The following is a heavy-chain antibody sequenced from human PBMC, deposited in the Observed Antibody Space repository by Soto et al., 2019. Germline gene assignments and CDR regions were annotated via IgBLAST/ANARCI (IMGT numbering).Heavy chain of an antibody. CDR1: GFTFSSDW. CDR2: INSDGSST. V-gene: IGHV3-74*01. J-gene: IGHJ4*02. D-gene: IGHD2-15*01. CDR3: ASTVVTGY. Sequence: EVQLVESGGGLVQPGGSLRLSCAASGFTFSSDWMHWVRQAPGKGLVWVSRINSDGSSTSYADSVKGRFTISRDNAKNTLYLPMNSLRAEDTPVSYCASTVVTGYWGQGTPVTVSS.